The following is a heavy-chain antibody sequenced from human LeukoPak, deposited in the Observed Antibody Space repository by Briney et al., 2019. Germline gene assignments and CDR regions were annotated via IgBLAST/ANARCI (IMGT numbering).Heavy chain of an antibody. V-gene: IGHV3-23*01. Sequence: PGGSLRLSCVVSGFSLTTYAMGWVRQAPGKGLEWVSVISDRGDSTYYADSVKGRFTISRDSSKNTLYLQMNSLRGEDTALYYCAKGRWGLTINNFDLWGQGTMVTVSS. J-gene: IGHJ3*01. CDR2: ISDRGDST. CDR1: GFSLTTYA. CDR3: AKGRWGLTINNFDL. D-gene: IGHD2-21*01.